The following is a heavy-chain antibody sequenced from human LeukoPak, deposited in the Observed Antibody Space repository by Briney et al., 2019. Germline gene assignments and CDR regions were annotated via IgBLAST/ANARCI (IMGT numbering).Heavy chain of an antibody. J-gene: IGHJ4*02. Sequence: GGSLRLSCAASGFTFRNHWMHWVRQTPGKGLVWVSRISSDGSSTTYADSVKGRFTITRDNAKNTLYLQMNNLRAEDTAMYYCARDQRVTGRPDIDYWGQGTLVIVSS. CDR3: ARDQRVTGRPDIDY. CDR2: ISSDGSST. CDR1: GFTFRNHW. D-gene: IGHD6-6*01. V-gene: IGHV3-74*03.